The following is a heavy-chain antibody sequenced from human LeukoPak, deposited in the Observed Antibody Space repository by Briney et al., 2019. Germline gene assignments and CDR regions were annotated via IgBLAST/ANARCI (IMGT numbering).Heavy chain of an antibody. J-gene: IGHJ4*02. V-gene: IGHV3-7*01. CDR1: GFTFSTYW. CDR2: IKQDGSEK. D-gene: IGHD3-22*01. Sequence: GGSLRLSCAASGFTFSTYWMSWVRQAPGKGLEWVANIKQDGSEKHYVDSVKGRFTISRDNAKNSLYLQMNSLRAEDTTVYYCARDYYDSSGYYSPLFDYWGQGTLVTVSS. CDR3: ARDYYDSSGYYSPLFDY.